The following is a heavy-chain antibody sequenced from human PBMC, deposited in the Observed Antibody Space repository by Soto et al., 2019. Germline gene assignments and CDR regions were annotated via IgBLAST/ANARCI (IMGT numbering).Heavy chain of an antibody. Sequence: PSETLSLTYTVSDGSISNFYWSWIRQPPGKGLEWIGYISSSGNTNYNPSLKSRVSISVDTSKNQFSLNLTSVTAADTAVYYCARAPRVLTRSYFDVWGQGNLVT. CDR1: DGSISNFY. J-gene: IGHJ4*02. V-gene: IGHV4-59*01. CDR2: ISSSGNT. CDR3: ARAPRVLTRSYFDV. D-gene: IGHD3-10*01.